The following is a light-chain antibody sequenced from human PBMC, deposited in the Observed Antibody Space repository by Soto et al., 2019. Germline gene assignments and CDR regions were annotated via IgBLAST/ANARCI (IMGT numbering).Light chain of an antibody. J-gene: IGKJ4*01. CDR1: QSVSSN. Sequence: EIVMTQSPAXLXXSPGERAXXSCRASQSVSSNLAWYQQKPGQAPRLLIYGASTRATGIPARFSGSGSGTEFTLTISSLQSEDFAVYYCQQYNNWPPLTFGGGTKVEIK. CDR2: GAS. V-gene: IGKV3-15*01. CDR3: QQYNNWPPLT.